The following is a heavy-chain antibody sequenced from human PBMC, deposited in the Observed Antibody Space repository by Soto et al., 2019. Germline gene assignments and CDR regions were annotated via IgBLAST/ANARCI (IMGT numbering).Heavy chain of an antibody. CDR1: GGSISNNNC. V-gene: IGHV4-4*02. J-gene: IGHJ4*02. Sequence: SETLSLTCTVSGGSISNNNCCSWVRQPPGKGLEWIGEIYHSGSTNYNPSLKSRVTISVDKSKNQFSLILNSVTAADTAVYFCARDPLAGQQPGFDYWGQGALVTVSS. CDR3: ARDPLAGQQPGFDY. D-gene: IGHD6-13*01. CDR2: IYHSGST.